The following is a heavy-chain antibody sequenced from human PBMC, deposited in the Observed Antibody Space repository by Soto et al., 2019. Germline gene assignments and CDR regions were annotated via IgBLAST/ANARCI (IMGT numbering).Heavy chain of an antibody. J-gene: IGHJ5*02. Sequence: QVHLVQSGAEVREPGASVKVSCKASGYTFSRYGISWVRQAPGQGLEWMGWICAYTDDRKYAQKFQGRFTMTTDTSTSTANMELRSLRSDDTAVYYCARVLSNWPNWFDPWGQGTLVTVSS. CDR3: ARVLSNWPNWFDP. CDR1: GYTFSRYG. CDR2: ICAYTDDR. D-gene: IGHD1-1*01. V-gene: IGHV1-18*01.